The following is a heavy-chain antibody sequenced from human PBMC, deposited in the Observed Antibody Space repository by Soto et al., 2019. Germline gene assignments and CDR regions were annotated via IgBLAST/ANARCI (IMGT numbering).Heavy chain of an antibody. CDR3: AREGGKRPGN. J-gene: IGHJ4*01. V-gene: IGHV4-61*01. D-gene: IGHD3-16*01. CDR2: IYYSGST. CDR1: GGSVSSGSYY. Sequence: SETLSITCTVSGGSVSSGSYYWSWIRQPPGKGLEWIGYIYYSGSTNYNPSLKSRVTISVDTSKNQFSLKLSSVTAADTAVYYCAREGGKRPGNWGHGTLVTVSS.